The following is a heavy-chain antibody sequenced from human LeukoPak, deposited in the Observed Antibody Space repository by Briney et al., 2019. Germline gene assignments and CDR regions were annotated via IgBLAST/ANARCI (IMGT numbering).Heavy chain of an antibody. CDR3: ARGLAVAGTGAGFFWDY. CDR1: GYTFTSYY. Sequence: ASVKVSCKASGYTFTSYYMHWVRQAPGQGLEWMGIINPSGGSTSYAQKFQGRVTMTRDTSTSTVYMELSSLGSEDTAVYYCARGLAVAGTGAGFFWDYWGQGTLVTVSS. V-gene: IGHV1-46*01. CDR2: INPSGGST. J-gene: IGHJ4*02. D-gene: IGHD6-19*01.